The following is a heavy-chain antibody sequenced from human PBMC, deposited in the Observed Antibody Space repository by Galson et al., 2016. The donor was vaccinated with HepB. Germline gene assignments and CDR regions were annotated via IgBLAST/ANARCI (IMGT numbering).Heavy chain of an antibody. J-gene: IGHJ4*02. CDR1: GFNFKNYG. D-gene: IGHD1-7*01. V-gene: IGHV3-33*01. CDR2: IWYDGSYK. CDR3: ARDSTTGTPDY. Sequence: SLRLSCAASGFNFKNYGMHWVRQAPGKGLEWVAVIWYDGSYKFYADSLKGRLTISRDNSENMLYVQMNSLRDEDTAIYYCARDSTTGTPDYWGQGTLVIVSS.